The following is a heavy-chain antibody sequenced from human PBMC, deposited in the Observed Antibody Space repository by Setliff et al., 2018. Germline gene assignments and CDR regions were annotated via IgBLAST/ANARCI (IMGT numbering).Heavy chain of an antibody. D-gene: IGHD2-21*02. V-gene: IGHV3-48*03. Sequence: GGSLRLSCAASGFTFSSYTMNWVRQAPGKGLEWVSYISSSGSTIYYADSVKGRFTISRDNAKNSLYLQMNSLRAEDTAVYYCARGGWRYCGGDCYSRSYYYYGMDVWGQGTTVTVSS. CDR3: ARGGWRYCGGDCYSRSYYYYGMDV. CDR1: GFTFSSYT. J-gene: IGHJ6*02. CDR2: ISSSGSTI.